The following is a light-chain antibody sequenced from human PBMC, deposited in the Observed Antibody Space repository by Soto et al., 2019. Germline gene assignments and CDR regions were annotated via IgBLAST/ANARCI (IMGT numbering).Light chain of an antibody. V-gene: IGKV1-33*01. CDR1: QDINKN. CDR3: QQFDDLPIT. J-gene: IGKJ5*01. CDR2: DAS. Sequence: DIQMTQSPSSLSASVGDRVTITCQASQDINKNLIWYQQKPGKAPKLLIYDASDLETEVPSRFSGSGSGTDFTFTISSLQPEDIATYYCQQFDDLPITFGQGTRLEIK.